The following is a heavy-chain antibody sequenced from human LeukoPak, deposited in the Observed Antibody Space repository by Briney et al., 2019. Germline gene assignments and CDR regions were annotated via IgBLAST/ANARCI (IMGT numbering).Heavy chain of an antibody. CDR3: ARARKNTAVVFVY. CDR2: ITSSGSTI. Sequence: GGSLRLSCAASGFTFSDYYMSWIRQAPGKGLEWVSYITSSGSTIFYADSVKGRFTISRDNAKNSLSLQMNSLRAEDTAVYYCARARKNTAVVFVYWGQGSLVTVSS. D-gene: IGHD2/OR15-2a*01. V-gene: IGHV3-11*04. J-gene: IGHJ4*02. CDR1: GFTFSDYY.